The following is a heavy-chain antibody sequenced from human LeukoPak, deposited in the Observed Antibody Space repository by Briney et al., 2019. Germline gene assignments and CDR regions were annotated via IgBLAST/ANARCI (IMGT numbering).Heavy chain of an antibody. CDR2: IYYSGST. Sequence: SETLSLTCTVSGGSISNYYWSWIRQPPGKGLEWIGYIYYSGSTKYNPSLKSRVTISVDTSKNQFSLRLSSVTAADTAVYYCARDWGVSARPGYMDVWGKGTAVTVSS. CDR1: GGSISNYY. J-gene: IGHJ6*03. CDR3: ARDWGVSARPGYMDV. V-gene: IGHV4-59*01. D-gene: IGHD6-6*01.